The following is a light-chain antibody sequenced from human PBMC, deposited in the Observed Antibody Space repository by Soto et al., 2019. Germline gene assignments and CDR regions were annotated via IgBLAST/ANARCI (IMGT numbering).Light chain of an antibody. CDR1: QSIGTY. V-gene: IGKV1-39*01. CDR2: AAS. Sequence: DTQMTQSPSSLSASVGDRVTITCRASQSIGTYLNWYQHKPGKAPNLLIYAASNLQSGVPSRFSGSGSGTDFTLTISSLQPEDFATYYCQRSNDTPLTFGGGTKVDIK. CDR3: QRSNDTPLT. J-gene: IGKJ4*01.